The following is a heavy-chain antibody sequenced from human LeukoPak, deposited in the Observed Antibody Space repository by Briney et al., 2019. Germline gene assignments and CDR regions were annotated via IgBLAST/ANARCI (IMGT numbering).Heavy chain of an antibody. CDR2: IYPGDSDT. D-gene: IGHD2-21*02. Sequence: GESLKISCKGSGYSFTSYWIGWVRQMPGKGLEWMGIIYPGDSDTRYSPSFQGQVTISADKSISTAYLQWSSLKASDTAMYYCARVGAYCGGDCSNRFDYWGQGTLVTVSS. J-gene: IGHJ4*02. V-gene: IGHV5-51*01. CDR3: ARVGAYCGGDCSNRFDY. CDR1: GYSFTSYW.